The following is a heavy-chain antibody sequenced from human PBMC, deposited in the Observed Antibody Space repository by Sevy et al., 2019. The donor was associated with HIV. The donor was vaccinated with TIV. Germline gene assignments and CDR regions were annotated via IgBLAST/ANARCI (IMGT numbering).Heavy chain of an antibody. D-gene: IGHD5-18*01. CDR3: ARDGRYSYGYRFDY. CDR1: GFTFSSYW. CDR2: IKQDGSEK. J-gene: IGHJ4*02. V-gene: IGHV3-7*01. Sequence: GESLKISCAASGFTFSSYWMSWVRQAPGKGLEWVANIKQDGSEKYYVDSVKGRFTISRDNAKNSLYLQMNSLRAEDTAVYYCARDGRYSYGYRFDYRGQGTLVTVSS.